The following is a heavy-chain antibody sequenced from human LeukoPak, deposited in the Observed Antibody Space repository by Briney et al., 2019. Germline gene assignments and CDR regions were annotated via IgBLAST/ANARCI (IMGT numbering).Heavy chain of an antibody. J-gene: IGHJ4*02. Sequence: GGSPRLSCAASGFTFSSYAMSWVRQAPGKGLEWVSAISGSGGSTYYADSVKGRFTISRDNSKNTLYLQMNSLRAEDTAVYYCAKGTRSIAAAGTRFDYWGQGTLVTVSS. D-gene: IGHD6-13*01. CDR3: AKGTRSIAAAGTRFDY. CDR2: ISGSGGST. CDR1: GFTFSSYA. V-gene: IGHV3-23*01.